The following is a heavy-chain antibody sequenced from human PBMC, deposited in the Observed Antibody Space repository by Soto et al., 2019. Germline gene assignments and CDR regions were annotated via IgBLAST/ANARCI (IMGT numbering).Heavy chain of an antibody. J-gene: IGHJ4*02. CDR3: ARDGRIAVAGTYAY. Sequence: ASVKVSCKASGYTFTSYAMHWVRQAPGQRLEWMGWINAGNGNTKYSQKFQGRVTITRDTSASTAYMELSSLRSEDTAVYYCARDGRIAVAGTYAYWGQGTLVTVSS. V-gene: IGHV1-3*01. CDR1: GYTFTSYA. D-gene: IGHD6-19*01. CDR2: INAGNGNT.